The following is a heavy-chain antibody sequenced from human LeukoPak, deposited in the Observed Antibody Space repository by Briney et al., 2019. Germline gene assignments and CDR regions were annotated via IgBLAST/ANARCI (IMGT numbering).Heavy chain of an antibody. CDR3: ARGRYYGSGSNDPHYFDY. J-gene: IGHJ4*02. V-gene: IGHV4-31*03. CDR2: IYYSGST. Sequence: PSQTLSLTCTVSGGSISSGGYYWSWIRQHPGKGLEWIGYIYYSGSTYYNPSLKSRVTISVDTSKNQFSLKLSSVTAADTAVYYCARGRYYGSGSNDPHYFDYWGQGTLVTVSS. CDR1: GGSISSGGYY. D-gene: IGHD3-10*01.